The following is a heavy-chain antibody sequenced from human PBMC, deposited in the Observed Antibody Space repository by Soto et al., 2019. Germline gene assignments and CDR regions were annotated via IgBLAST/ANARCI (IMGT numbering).Heavy chain of an antibody. D-gene: IGHD6-19*01. V-gene: IGHV3-74*01. CDR3: VSDFQWVAFDC. Sequence: GGSLRLSCAASGFRLRDYWVYWLRQAPGKGLDWVSRINGDGSITNHADFVRGRFTISRDNAKNTVYLQMNSLRAEDTDTYYCVSDFQWVAFDCCGQRSVVTVSA. CDR1: GFRLRDYW. CDR2: INGDGSIT. J-gene: IGHJ4*02.